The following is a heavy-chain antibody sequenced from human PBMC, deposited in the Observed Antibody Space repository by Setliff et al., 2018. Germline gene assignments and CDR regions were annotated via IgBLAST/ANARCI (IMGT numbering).Heavy chain of an antibody. D-gene: IGHD3-10*01. J-gene: IGHJ6*03. Sequence: ASVKVSCKASGYPFTNYAMTWMRQAPGQGLEYMGWINTNTGNPIYAQGFTGRFVFSLDTPVSTAYPQISSLKSEDSAVYYCARGRRFGTIVYRGDYYMDVWGKGTTVTVSS. V-gene: IGHV7-4-1*02. CDR2: INTNTGNP. CDR1: GYPFTNYA. CDR3: ARGRRFGTIVYRGDYYMDV.